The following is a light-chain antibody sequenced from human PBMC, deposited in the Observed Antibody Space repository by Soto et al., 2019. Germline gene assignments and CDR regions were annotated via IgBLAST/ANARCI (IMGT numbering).Light chain of an antibody. CDR3: QQYHSYPFT. CDR2: KAS. Sequence: DIQMTQSPSTLSASVGDRLSITCRASQSITNWLAWYQQKPGIAPKLLIYKASSLQSEVPSRFSGSASGPEFTLTISSLQPDDFATYYCQQYHSYPFTFGPGTKVDIK. V-gene: IGKV1-5*03. CDR1: QSITNW. J-gene: IGKJ3*01.